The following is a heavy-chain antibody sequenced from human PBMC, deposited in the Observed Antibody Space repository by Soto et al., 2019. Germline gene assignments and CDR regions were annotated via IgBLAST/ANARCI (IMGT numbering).Heavy chain of an antibody. CDR2: TSGSGSTI. D-gene: IGHD1-26*01. CDR1: GFTFGSYE. CDR3: AGSPLIVGATKEPFDY. V-gene: IGHV3-48*03. Sequence: GGSLRLSCEASGFTFGSYEMNWVRQAPGKGLEWVSHTSGSGSTIYYADSVKGRFTSSRDNAKNSLYLQMNSLRAEDTAVYYCAGSPLIVGATKEPFDYWGRGTLGAVSS. J-gene: IGHJ4*02.